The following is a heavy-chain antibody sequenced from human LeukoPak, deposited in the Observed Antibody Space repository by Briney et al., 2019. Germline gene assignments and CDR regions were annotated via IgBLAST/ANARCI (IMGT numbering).Heavy chain of an antibody. V-gene: IGHV3-21*01. J-gene: IGHJ4*02. CDR3: ARDISWELPDFDY. CDR1: GFTFSGYS. Sequence: GSLRLSCAASGFTFSGYSMNWVRQAPGKGLEWVSSISSSSSYIYYTDSVKGRFTISRDNAKNSLYLQMNSLRAEDTAVYYCARDISWELPDFDYWGQGTLVTVSS. CDR2: ISSSSSYI. D-gene: IGHD1-26*01.